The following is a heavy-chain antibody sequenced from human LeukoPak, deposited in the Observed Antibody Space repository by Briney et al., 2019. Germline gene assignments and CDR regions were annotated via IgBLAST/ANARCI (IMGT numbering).Heavy chain of an antibody. Sequence: SLRLSCAAXXFTFSXYAMSWVRQAPGKGLEWVSAISGSGGSTYYADSVKGGFTISRENSKNTLYLQMNSLRAEDTAVYYCAKVGVWGRLDIDYWGQGTLVTVSS. CDR3: AKVGVWGRLDIDY. CDR1: XFTFSXYA. V-gene: IGHV3-23*01. J-gene: IGHJ4*02. CDR2: ISGSGGST. D-gene: IGHD3-16*01.